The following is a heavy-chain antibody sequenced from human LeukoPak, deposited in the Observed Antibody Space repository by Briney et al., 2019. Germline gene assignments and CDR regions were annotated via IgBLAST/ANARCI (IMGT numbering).Heavy chain of an antibody. Sequence: ASVKVSCKASGYTITSYGISWVRQAPGQGLEWMGWISAYNGNTNYAQKLQGRVTMTTDTSTSTAYMELRSLRSDDTAVYYCARVVVPASDLDYWGQGTLVTVSS. CDR2: ISAYNGNT. CDR3: ARVVVPASDLDY. CDR1: GYTITSYG. J-gene: IGHJ4*02. D-gene: IGHD2-2*01. V-gene: IGHV1-18*01.